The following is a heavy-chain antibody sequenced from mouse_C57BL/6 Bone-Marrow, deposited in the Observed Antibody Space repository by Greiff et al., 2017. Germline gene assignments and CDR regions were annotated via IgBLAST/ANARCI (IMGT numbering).Heavy chain of an antibody. CDR2: IYPGSGNT. CDR1: GYTFTDYY. V-gene: IGHV1-76*01. J-gene: IGHJ4*01. Sequence: QVQLQQSGAELVRPGASVKLSCKASGYTFTDYYINWVKQRPGQGLEWIARIYPGSGNTYYNEKFKGKATMTAEKSSSTAYMQLSSLTSEDAAVYFCARWASMDYGGQGTSVTVSS. CDR3: ARWASMDY.